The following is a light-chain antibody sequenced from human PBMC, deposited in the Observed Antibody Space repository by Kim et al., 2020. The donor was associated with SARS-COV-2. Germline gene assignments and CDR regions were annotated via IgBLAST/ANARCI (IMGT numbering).Light chain of an antibody. CDR3: QQYYSSPFT. Sequence: ATIKLEASQSVLYSSNNKNYLAGCQQKPGQPPKLLIYWASTRESGVPDRFSGSGSGTDFTLTISSLQAEDVAVYYCQQYYSSPFTFGPGTKVDIK. CDR2: WAS. J-gene: IGKJ3*01. CDR1: QSVLYSSNNKNY. V-gene: IGKV4-1*01.